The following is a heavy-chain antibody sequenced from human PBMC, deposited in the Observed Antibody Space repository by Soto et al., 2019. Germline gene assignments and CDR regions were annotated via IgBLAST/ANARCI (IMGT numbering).Heavy chain of an antibody. CDR1: GFTFSSYA. CDR3: ARREVDLYYYYGMDV. Sequence: PGGSLRLSCAASGFTFSSYAMHWVRQAPGKGLEWVAVISYDGSNKYYADSVKGRFTISRDNSKNTLYLQMNSLRAEDTAVYYCARREVDLYYYYGMDVWGQGTTVTVSS. J-gene: IGHJ6*02. D-gene: IGHD5-12*01. CDR2: ISYDGSNK. V-gene: IGHV3-30-3*01.